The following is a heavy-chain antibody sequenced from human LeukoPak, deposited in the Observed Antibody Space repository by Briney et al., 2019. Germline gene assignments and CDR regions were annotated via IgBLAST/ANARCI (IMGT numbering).Heavy chain of an antibody. V-gene: IGHV1-46*01. CDR2: INPSGGST. D-gene: IGHD3-10*01. Sequence: GASVKVSCKASGYIFTSYFMHWVRQAPGQGLEWMGLINPSGGSTRYAQKFQGRVTMTRDTSISTAYMELSRLRSDDTAVYYCARPGYGSGSFDYWGQGTLVTVSS. J-gene: IGHJ4*02. CDR1: GYIFTSYF. CDR3: ARPGYGSGSFDY.